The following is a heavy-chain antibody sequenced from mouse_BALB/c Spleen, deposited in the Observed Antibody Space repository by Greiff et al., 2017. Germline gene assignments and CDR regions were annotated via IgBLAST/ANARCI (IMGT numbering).Heavy chain of an antibody. CDR2: IDPENGDT. CDR1: GFNIKDYY. CDR3: NADGSGGNYYIDY. V-gene: IGHV14-4*02. J-gene: IGHJ2*01. D-gene: IGHD1-1*01. Sequence: VQLQQSGAELVRPGASVKLSCTASGFNIKDYYMHWVKQRPEQGLEWIGWIDPENGDTEYAPKFQGKATMTADTSSNTTYLQLMRLTAEDTAVYYCNADGSGGNYYIDYWGQGTTLTVSS.